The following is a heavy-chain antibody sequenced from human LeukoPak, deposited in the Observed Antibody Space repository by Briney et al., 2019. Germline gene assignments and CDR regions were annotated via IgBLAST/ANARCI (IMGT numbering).Heavy chain of an antibody. J-gene: IGHJ6*02. CDR1: GFTFSTYA. D-gene: IGHD6-13*01. CDR3: AKGEQQLGYYYYYYGMDI. Sequence: PGPSLTLSCAASGFTFSTYAMRWVRHHPGKGRGWVTSISGSGGSTYYADSVKGRLTISRDNSKNTLYLQMNSLRAEDTAVYYCAKGEQQLGYYYYYYGMDIWGQGTTVTVSS. CDR2: ISGSGGST. V-gene: IGHV3-23*01.